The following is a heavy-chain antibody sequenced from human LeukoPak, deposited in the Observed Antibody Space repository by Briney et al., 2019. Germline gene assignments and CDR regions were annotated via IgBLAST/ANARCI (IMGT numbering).Heavy chain of an antibody. CDR2: IVVGSGNT. J-gene: IGHJ4*02. CDR3: AGYYYDSSGYYYLDY. D-gene: IGHD3-22*01. CDR1: GFTFTSSA. V-gene: IGHV1-58*01. Sequence: SVKVSCKASGFTFTSSAVQWVRQARGHRLEWIGWIVVGSGNTNYAQKFQERVTITRDMSTSTAYMELSSLRSEDTAVYYCAGYYYDSSGYYYLDYWGQGTLVTVSS.